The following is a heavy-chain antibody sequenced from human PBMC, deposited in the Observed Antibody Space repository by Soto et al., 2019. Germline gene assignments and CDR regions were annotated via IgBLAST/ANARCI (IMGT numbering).Heavy chain of an antibody. V-gene: IGHV4-4*02. CDR3: ARAEIGDTAMVTFDY. CDR2: IYHSGST. J-gene: IGHJ4*02. CDR1: GGSISSSNW. Sequence: QVQLQESGPGLVKPSGTLSLTCAVSGGSISSSNWWSWVPQPPGKGLEWIGEIYHSGSTNYNPSLKSRVTISVDKSKSQFSLKLSSVTAADTAVYYCARAEIGDTAMVTFDYWGQGTLVTVSS. D-gene: IGHD5-18*01.